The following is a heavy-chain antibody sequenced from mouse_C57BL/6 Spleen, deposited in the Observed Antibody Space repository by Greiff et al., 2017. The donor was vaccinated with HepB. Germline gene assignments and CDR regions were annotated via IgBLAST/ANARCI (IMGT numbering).Heavy chain of an antibody. CDR2: ISSGSSTI. CDR3: ARVRAMDY. D-gene: IGHD1-1*01. V-gene: IGHV5-17*01. CDR1: GFTFSDYG. Sequence: EVNLVESGGGLVKPGGSLKLSGAASGFTFSDYGMHWVRQAPEKGLEWVAYISSGSSTIYYADTVKGRFTISRDNAKNTLFLQMTSLRSEDTAMYYCARVRAMDYWGQGTSVTVSS. J-gene: IGHJ4*01.